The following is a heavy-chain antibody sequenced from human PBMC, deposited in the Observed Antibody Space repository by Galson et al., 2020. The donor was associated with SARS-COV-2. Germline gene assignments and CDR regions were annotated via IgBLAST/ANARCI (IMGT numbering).Heavy chain of an antibody. V-gene: IGHV5-51*01. J-gene: IGHJ6*02. D-gene: IGHD3-3*01. CDR2: IYPGGSDK. Sequence: GESLKISCEGSGFDFTTSWIAWVRQMPGKGLEWMGIIYPGGSDKRYSPSFQGQVTLSADRSISAAYLEWDSLKASDSAIYYCARPRNYSGYYPRYYYYGPDVWGQGTTVTVSS. CDR3: ARPRNYSGYYPRYYYYGPDV. CDR1: GFDFTTSW.